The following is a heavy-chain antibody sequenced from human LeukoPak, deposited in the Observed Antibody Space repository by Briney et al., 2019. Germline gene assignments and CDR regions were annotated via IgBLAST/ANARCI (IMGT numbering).Heavy chain of an antibody. D-gene: IGHD3-22*01. J-gene: IGHJ4*02. V-gene: IGHV4-31*03. CDR3: ARTADDSSGLDY. Sequence: SETLSLTCTISGGSISSGGYYWTWIRQHPGKGLEWIGYIYYSGSTYYNPSLKSRVTISVDTSNYQFPLKLSSVTAADTAVYYCARTADDSSGLDYWGQGTLVTVSS. CDR1: GGSISSGGYY. CDR2: IYYSGST.